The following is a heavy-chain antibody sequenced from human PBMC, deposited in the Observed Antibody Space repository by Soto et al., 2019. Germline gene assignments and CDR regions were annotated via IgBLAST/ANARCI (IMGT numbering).Heavy chain of an antibody. CDR3: ARDKWSGYCSGGSCYLAAFDI. CDR2: IKQDGSEK. CDR1: GFILRRYT. J-gene: IGHJ3*02. Sequence: GGSLRLSCTASGFILRRYTMSWVRQAPGKGLEWVANIKQDGSEKYYVDSVKGRFTISRDNAKNSLYLQMNSLRAEDTAVYYCARDKWSGYCSGGSCYLAAFDIWGEGTMVTVSS. D-gene: IGHD2-15*01. V-gene: IGHV3-7*01.